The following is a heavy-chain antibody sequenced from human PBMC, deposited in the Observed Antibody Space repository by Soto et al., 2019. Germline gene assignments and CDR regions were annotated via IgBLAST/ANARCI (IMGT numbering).Heavy chain of an antibody. J-gene: IGHJ4*02. Sequence: LXLXCAASGFPFSSXVMHWVRQAPGKGLECVAVISYDGSNKYYADSVKGRFTISRDNSKNKMYLQMNSLRAEDTAVYYCSTGSKDYWGQGTLGTVS. CDR1: GFPFSSXV. CDR3: STGSKDY. D-gene: IGHD6-13*01. V-gene: IGHV3-30*03. CDR2: ISYDGSNK.